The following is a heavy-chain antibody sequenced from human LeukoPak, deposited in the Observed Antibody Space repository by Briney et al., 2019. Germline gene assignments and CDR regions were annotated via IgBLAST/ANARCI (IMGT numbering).Heavy chain of an antibody. CDR3: AKNYYDSSGYYYKGFDY. CDR1: GFTFSSYG. D-gene: IGHD3-22*01. J-gene: IGHJ4*02. Sequence: PGGSLRLSCAASGFTFSSYGMHWVRQAPGKGLEWVAVISYDGSNKYYADSVKGRFTISRDNSKNTLYLQMNSLRAEDTAVYYCAKNYYDSSGYYYKGFDYWGQGTLVTVSS. V-gene: IGHV3-30*18. CDR2: ISYDGSNK.